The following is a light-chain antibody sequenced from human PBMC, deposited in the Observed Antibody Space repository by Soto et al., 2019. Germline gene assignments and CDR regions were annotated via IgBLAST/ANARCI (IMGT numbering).Light chain of an antibody. J-gene: IGKJ1*01. CDR3: QQTFSSPRT. CDR1: QTINTF. Sequence: DIQVTQSPSSLSASVGDRVTITCRATQTINTFLNWYQHKPGRAPSLLMYEVSTLHAGVPPRFSGGGSGTNFTLTINGLLPEDFATYYCQQTFSSPRTFGPGTKV. V-gene: IGKV1-39*01. CDR2: EVS.